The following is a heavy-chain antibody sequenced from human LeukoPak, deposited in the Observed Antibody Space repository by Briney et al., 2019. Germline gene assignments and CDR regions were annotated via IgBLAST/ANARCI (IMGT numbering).Heavy chain of an antibody. CDR1: GYTFTSYA. CDR3: ARTKDSSSSYWFDP. D-gene: IGHD6-13*01. J-gene: IGHJ5*02. Sequence: ASVKVSCKASGYTFTSYAMHWVRQAPGQRLEWMGWINAGNGNTKYSQKFQGRVTMTRDTSTSTVYMELSSLRSEDTAVYYCARTKDSSSSYWFDPWGQETLVTVSS. V-gene: IGHV1-3*01. CDR2: INAGNGNT.